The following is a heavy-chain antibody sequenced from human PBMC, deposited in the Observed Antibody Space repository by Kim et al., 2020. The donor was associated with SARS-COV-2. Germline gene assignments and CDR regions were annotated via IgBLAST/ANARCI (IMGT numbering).Heavy chain of an antibody. CDR2: IYYSGST. CDR1: GGSISSYY. D-gene: IGHD6-19*01. CDR3: ARSVAVADENWFDP. J-gene: IGHJ5*02. Sequence: SETLSLTCTVSGGSISSYYWSWIRQPPGKGLEWIGYIYYSGSTNYNPSLKSRVTISVDTSKNQFSLKLSSVTAADTAVYYCARSVAVADENWFDPWGQGTLVTVSS. V-gene: IGHV4-59*01.